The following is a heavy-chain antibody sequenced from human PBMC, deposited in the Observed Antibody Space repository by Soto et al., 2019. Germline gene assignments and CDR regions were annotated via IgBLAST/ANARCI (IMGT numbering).Heavy chain of an antibody. Sequence: QVQLQESGPGLVKPSQTLSLTCTVSGGSISSGGYYWSWIRQHPGKGLEWIGYIYYSESTYYNPSLKSRVTISVDTSKHQFSLKLSSVTAADTAVYYCARDTLTMATNPVYYYYGMDVWGQGTTVTVSS. V-gene: IGHV4-31*03. CDR1: GGSISSGGYY. D-gene: IGHD3-10*01. CDR2: IYYSEST. CDR3: ARDTLTMATNPVYYYYGMDV. J-gene: IGHJ6*02.